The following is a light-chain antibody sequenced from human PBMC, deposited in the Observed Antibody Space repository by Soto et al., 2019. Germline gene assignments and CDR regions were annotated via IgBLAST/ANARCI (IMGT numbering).Light chain of an antibody. V-gene: IGKV1-27*01. CDR3: QRYNSAPRT. J-gene: IGKJ1*01. CDR2: AAS. Sequence: DIQMTQSPSSLSASVGDRVTITCWASQGISNYLAWYQQKPGKSPNLLIYAASTLQSGVPSRFSGGGSGTDFTLTISSLQPEDVATYYCQRYNSAPRTFGQGTKVEIK. CDR1: QGISNY.